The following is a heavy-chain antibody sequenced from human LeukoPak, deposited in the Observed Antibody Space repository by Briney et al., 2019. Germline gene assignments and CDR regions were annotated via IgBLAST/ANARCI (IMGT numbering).Heavy chain of an antibody. V-gene: IGHV3-23*01. CDR1: GFTFSSYA. Sequence: GGSLRLSCAASGFTFSSYAMSWDRQAPGKGLEWVSAISGSGDSTYYADSVKGRFTISRDNSKNTLYLQMNSLGAEDTAVYYCAKDTSSLSFPLDYWGQGTLVTVSS. J-gene: IGHJ4*02. D-gene: IGHD2-2*01. CDR2: ISGSGDST. CDR3: AKDTSSLSFPLDY.